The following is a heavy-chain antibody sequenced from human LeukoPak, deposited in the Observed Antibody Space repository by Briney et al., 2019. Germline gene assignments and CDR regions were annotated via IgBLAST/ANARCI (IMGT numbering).Heavy chain of an antibody. Sequence: GGSLRLSCTASGFTFGDYAMSWVRQAPGKGLEWVSYISSSSSTIYYADSVKGRFTISRDNAKNSLYLQMNSLRDEDSAVYYCARDPHIAAAGTIFDYWGQGTLVTVSS. CDR3: ARDPHIAAAGTIFDY. J-gene: IGHJ4*02. D-gene: IGHD6-13*01. CDR2: ISSSSSTI. V-gene: IGHV3-48*02. CDR1: GFTFGDYA.